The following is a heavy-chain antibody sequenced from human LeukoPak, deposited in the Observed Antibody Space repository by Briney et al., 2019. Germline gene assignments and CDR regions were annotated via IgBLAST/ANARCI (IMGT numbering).Heavy chain of an antibody. CDR3: SKPLGDSADE. CDR1: GFTFSTSY. J-gene: IGHJ4*02. V-gene: IGHV3-13*01. D-gene: IGHD4-17*01. Sequence: GGSLRLSCAASGFTFSTSYMTWVRQATGKGLEWVSTIGTAGDTYYPGSVKGRFNISRKNAKNSVYLQMNSLRAGATTVYYCSKPLGDSADEWGQGTLVTVSS. CDR2: IGTAGDT.